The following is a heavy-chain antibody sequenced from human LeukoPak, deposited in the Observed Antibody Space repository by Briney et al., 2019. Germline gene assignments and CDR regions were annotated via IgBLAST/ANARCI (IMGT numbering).Heavy chain of an antibody. CDR3: ARASSTIFGVVGTNWFDP. D-gene: IGHD3-3*01. CDR1: GGTFISYA. CDR2: IIPIFGTA. J-gene: IGHJ5*02. Sequence: SVKVSCKASGGTFISYAISWVRQAPGQGLEWMGGIIPIFGTANYAQKFQGRVTITADEPTSTAYMELSSLRSEDTAVYYCARASSTIFGVVGTNWFDPWGQGTLVTVSS. V-gene: IGHV1-69*13.